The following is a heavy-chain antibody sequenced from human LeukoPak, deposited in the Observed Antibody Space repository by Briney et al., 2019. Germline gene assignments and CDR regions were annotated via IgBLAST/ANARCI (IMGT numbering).Heavy chain of an antibody. Sequence: GGSLRLSCAASGFTFTSYAMSWVRQAPGKGLEWVSTISGGGVTTYHADSVKGRFTISRDNSKNTVYLQMNSLRAEDTAIYYCATPWTAVATFHRLDYWGQGTLVTVSS. CDR2: ISGGGVTT. D-gene: IGHD3/OR15-3a*01. CDR1: GFTFTSYA. CDR3: ATPWTAVATFHRLDY. J-gene: IGHJ4*02. V-gene: IGHV3-23*01.